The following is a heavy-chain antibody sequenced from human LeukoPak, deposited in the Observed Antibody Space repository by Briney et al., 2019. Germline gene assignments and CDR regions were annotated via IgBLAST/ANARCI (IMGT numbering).Heavy chain of an antibody. V-gene: IGHV3-23*01. J-gene: IGHJ4*02. CDR2: ISASGGTT. Sequence: GGSLRLSCAASGFTFSTYAMSWVRQAPGKGLEGVSSISASGGTTSYADSVKGRFTISRDSAKNSLYLQMNSLRAEDTAVYYCARGPYSSNWYVDYWGQGTLVTVAS. CDR3: ARGPYSSNWYVDY. CDR1: GFTFSTYA. D-gene: IGHD6-13*01.